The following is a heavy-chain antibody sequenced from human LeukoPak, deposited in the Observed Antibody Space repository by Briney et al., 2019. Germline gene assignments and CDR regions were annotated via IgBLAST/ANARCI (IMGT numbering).Heavy chain of an antibody. CDR3: ARDIRQGNKGNWFDP. CDR2: ITGNGGNI. Sequence: GGSLRLSCAASGFTFSIYAMSRVRQAPGKGLEWISAITGNGGNIYYADSVKGRFTVSRDNSKNTLYLQMNSLRVEDTAVYYCARDIRQGNKGNWFDPWGQGSLVTVSS. D-gene: IGHD5-12*01. CDR1: GFTFSIYA. V-gene: IGHV3-23*01. J-gene: IGHJ5*02.